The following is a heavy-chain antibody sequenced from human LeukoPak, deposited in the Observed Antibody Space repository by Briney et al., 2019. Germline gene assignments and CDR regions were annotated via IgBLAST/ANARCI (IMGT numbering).Heavy chain of an antibody. J-gene: IGHJ4*02. D-gene: IGHD1-7*01. CDR1: GITFSSYV. CDR2: ISGSGGST. CDR3: STQLELLYYLDY. V-gene: IGHV3-23*01. Sequence: GGSLRLSCAASGITFSSYVMSWVRQAPGKGLEWVSAISGSGGSTYYADSVEGRFTISRDNSKNTLYLQMNSLRAEDTAVYYCSTQLELLYYLDYWVQETLVTVSS.